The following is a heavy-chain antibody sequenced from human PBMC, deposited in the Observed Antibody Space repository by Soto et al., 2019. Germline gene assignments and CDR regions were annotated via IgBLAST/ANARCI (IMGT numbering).Heavy chain of an antibody. V-gene: IGHV4-34*01. CDR2: INHSGST. Sequence: QVQLQQWGAGLLKPSETLSLTCAVYGGSFSGYYWSWIRQPPGKGLEWIGEINHSGSTNYNPSLKRRVTISVDTSKNQFSLKLSSVTAADTAVYYCARELYGGYSDYWGQGTLVTVSS. CDR1: GGSFSGYY. CDR3: ARELYGGYSDY. D-gene: IGHD4-17*01. J-gene: IGHJ4*02.